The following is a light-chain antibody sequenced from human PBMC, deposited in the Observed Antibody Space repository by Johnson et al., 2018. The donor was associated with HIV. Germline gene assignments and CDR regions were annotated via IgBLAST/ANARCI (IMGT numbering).Light chain of an antibody. V-gene: IGLV1-51*01. J-gene: IGLJ1*01. CDR2: DNN. CDR1: SSNIGNNY. CDR3: GTWDNSLRACV. Sequence: QSILTQPPSVSAAPGQKVTISCSGSSSNIGNNYISWYQQLPGRAPKLLIYDNNKRPSGIPDRFSGSKSGTSATLGITGLQTGDEADYYCGTWDNSLRACVFGTGTEVTVL.